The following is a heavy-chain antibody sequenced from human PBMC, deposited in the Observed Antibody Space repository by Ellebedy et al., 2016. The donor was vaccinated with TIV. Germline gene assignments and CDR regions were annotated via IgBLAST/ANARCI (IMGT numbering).Heavy chain of an antibody. D-gene: IGHD3-22*01. Sequence: AASVKVSCKVSGYTLTELTRHWVRQAPGKGLEWLGGFDPANRKTTHAPTFQGRLTMTDDTSTDTAYLELSSLTSDDTAIYYCATSRALFSSGYYAYFDFWGQGTLVSVSS. J-gene: IGHJ4*02. CDR2: FDPANRKT. CDR1: GYTLTELT. CDR3: ATSRALFSSGYYAYFDF. V-gene: IGHV1-24*01.